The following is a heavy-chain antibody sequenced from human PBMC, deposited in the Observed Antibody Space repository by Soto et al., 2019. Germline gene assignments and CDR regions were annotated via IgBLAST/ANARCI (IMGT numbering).Heavy chain of an antibody. D-gene: IGHD6-19*01. CDR1: GYIFTSNW. V-gene: IGHV5-51*01. J-gene: IGHJ4*02. CDR3: ARQDSRGYAY. CDR2: IFPADSDT. Sequence: GESLKISCKASGYIFTSNWIAWVRQMPGKGLEWMGIIFPADSDTTHSPSFQGQVTISADKSISTTYLQWSGLRASDTAVYYCARQDSRGYAYWGQGTVVTVSS.